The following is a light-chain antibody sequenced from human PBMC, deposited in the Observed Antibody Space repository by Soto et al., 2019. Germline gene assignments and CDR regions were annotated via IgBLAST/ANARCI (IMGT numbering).Light chain of an antibody. CDR1: QSISSNY. Sequence: EIVLTQSPGTLSLSPGERATLSCRASQSISSNYLAWYQQKPGQAPRLLIYGASSRATGIPDRFSGSGSGPDFALTISRLEPEGSALYYCQQYGSWTFGQGTKVESK. CDR3: QQYGSWT. CDR2: GAS. V-gene: IGKV3-20*01. J-gene: IGKJ1*01.